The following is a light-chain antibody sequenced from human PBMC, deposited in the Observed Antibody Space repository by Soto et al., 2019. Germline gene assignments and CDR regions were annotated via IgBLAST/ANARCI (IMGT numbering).Light chain of an antibody. V-gene: IGKV3-11*01. J-gene: IGKJ4*01. Sequence: EIVLTQSPATLSLSPGERATLSCRASQSVSSYLAWYQQKPGQAPRFLIYDASNRATGIPARLSGSGSGTAFTLTIRSLETEDFAVYYCQQGSNWPPLTFGGGTKMEIK. CDR2: DAS. CDR3: QQGSNWPPLT. CDR1: QSVSSY.